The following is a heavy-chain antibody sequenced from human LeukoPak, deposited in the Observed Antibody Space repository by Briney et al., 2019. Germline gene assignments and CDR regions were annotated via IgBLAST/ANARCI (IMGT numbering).Heavy chain of an antibody. Sequence: GGSLRLSCVASGFTLRSYVMSWIRQAPGKGLEWVSYISSSGSTIYYADSVKGRFTISRDNAKNSLYLQMNSLRAEDTAVYYCARDRSRSSSNAFDIWGQGTMVTVSS. CDR2: ISSSGSTI. CDR3: ARDRSRSSSNAFDI. V-gene: IGHV3-11*04. J-gene: IGHJ3*02. D-gene: IGHD6-6*01. CDR1: GFTLRSYV.